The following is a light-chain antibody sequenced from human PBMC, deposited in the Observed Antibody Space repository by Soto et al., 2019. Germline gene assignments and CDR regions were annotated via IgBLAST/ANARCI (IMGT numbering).Light chain of an antibody. CDR2: GAS. V-gene: IGKV1-6*01. J-gene: IGKJ1*01. CDR3: LQDFSYPRT. CDR1: QGIRTD. Sequence: IQMTQSPSTLSASVGDRVTITCRASQGIRTDLGWYQQSPGKAPKVLIVGASTLQSGVPSRFSGSGSGTDFTLTISSLQPEDSATYYCLQDFSYPRTFGQGTKVDIK.